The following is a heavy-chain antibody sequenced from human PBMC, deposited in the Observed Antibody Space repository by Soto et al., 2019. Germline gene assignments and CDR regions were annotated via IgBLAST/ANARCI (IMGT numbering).Heavy chain of an antibody. D-gene: IGHD3-9*01. CDR3: ARIRDLRFLDWLYFDY. J-gene: IGHJ4*02. CDR2: ISAYNGNT. Sequence: QVQLVQSGVEVKKPGASVKVSCKASGYTFTNYAIIWVRQAPGQGLEWMGWISAYNGNTNYAQKFQGRVTMTTDTSTTTAYMELRSLRSDDTAVFYCARIRDLRFLDWLYFDYWGQGTLVTVSS. V-gene: IGHV1-18*01. CDR1: GYTFTNYA.